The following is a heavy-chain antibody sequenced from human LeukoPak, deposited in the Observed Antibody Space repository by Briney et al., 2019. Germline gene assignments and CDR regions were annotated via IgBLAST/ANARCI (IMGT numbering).Heavy chain of an antibody. V-gene: IGHV3-23*01. D-gene: IGHD3-9*01. CDR1: GFTFTRNA. CDR2: ISSNGGNP. CDR3: GKEGDYDILTGYTRGMDY. J-gene: IGHJ4*02. Sequence: GGSLKLSCEASGFTFTRNAMNWVRQAPGKGLEWVSSISSNGGNPYYADCVKGRFIFSRDTSENTLYLQMNSLKAEDTAVYYCGKEGDYDILTGYTRGMDYWGQGTWVTVSS.